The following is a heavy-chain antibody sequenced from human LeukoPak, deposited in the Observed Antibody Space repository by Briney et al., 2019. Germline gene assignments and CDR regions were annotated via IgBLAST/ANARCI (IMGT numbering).Heavy chain of an antibody. CDR3: ARTAARRFDY. Sequence: ASVKVSCKASGHIFPSYFMHWVRQAPGQGREWMGIINPTGGSTTYAQKFQVRVTMTRDTSTSTVYMELSSLRSDDTAVYYCARTAARRFDYWGQGTRVTVSS. J-gene: IGHJ4*02. CDR2: INPTGGST. V-gene: IGHV1-46*01. CDR1: GHIFPSYF. D-gene: IGHD6-6*01.